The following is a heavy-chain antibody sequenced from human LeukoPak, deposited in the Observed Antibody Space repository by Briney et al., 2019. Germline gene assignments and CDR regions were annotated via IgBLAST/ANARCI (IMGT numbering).Heavy chain of an antibody. J-gene: IGHJ6*03. V-gene: IGHV4-39*07. CDR3: ARDVPYYYYMDV. CDR2: IYYSGST. Sequence: PSETLSLTRTVSGGSISSSSYYWGWIRQPPGKGLEWIGSIYYSGSTYYNPSLKSRVTISVDTSKNQFSLKLSSVTAADTAVYYCARDVPYYYYMDVWGKGTTVTVSS. CDR1: GGSISSSSYY.